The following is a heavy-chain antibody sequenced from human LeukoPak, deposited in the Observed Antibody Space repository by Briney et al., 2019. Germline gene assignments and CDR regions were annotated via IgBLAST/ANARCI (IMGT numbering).Heavy chain of an antibody. J-gene: IGHJ4*02. Sequence: GGSLRLSCAASGFTFSSYSMNRVRQAPGKGLEWVSSISSGSSYIYYADSVKGRFTISRDNAKNSLYLQMNSLRAEDTAVYYCARDKDYGDKRLLDYWGQGTLVTVSS. V-gene: IGHV3-21*01. CDR1: GFTFSSYS. D-gene: IGHD4-23*01. CDR3: ARDKDYGDKRLLDY. CDR2: ISSGSSYI.